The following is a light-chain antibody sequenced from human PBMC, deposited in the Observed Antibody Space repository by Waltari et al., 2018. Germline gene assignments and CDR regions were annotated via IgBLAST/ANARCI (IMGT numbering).Light chain of an antibody. CDR2: DAS. Sequence: EIVLTQSPATLSLSPGERATLSCRTSQSVNSYLAWYQHKPGQVPRLLIYDASNRATGIPARFSGSGSGTDFTLTISSLEPDDFALYYCQQRFTWPSITFGQGTRLEIK. J-gene: IGKJ5*01. CDR1: QSVNSY. V-gene: IGKV3-11*01. CDR3: QQRFTWPSIT.